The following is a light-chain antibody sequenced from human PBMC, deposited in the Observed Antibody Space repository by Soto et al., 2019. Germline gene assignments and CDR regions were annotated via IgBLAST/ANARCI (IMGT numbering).Light chain of an antibody. CDR2: VAS. J-gene: IGKJ4*01. CDR3: QQYQSWPLT. Sequence: EIVMTQSPATLSVYPGERATLSCRASQSVTSNLAWYQQKPGQAPRLLIYVASTKATGIPARFSGSGSETEFTLTISSLQPEDFAVYYCQQYQSWPLTFGGGSKVEI. V-gene: IGKV3-15*01. CDR1: QSVTSN.